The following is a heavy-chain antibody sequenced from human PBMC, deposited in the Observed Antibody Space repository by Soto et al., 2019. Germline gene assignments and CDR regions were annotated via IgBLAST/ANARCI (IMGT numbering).Heavy chain of an antibody. D-gene: IGHD3-3*01. CDR3: ARGQGLISEWSRNWFDP. CDR2: MNPNSGNT. J-gene: IGHJ5*02. CDR1: GYTFTSYD. Sequence: GASVKVSCKASGYTFTSYDINGVRQATGQGLEWMGWMNPNSGNTGYAQKFQGRVTMTRNTSISTAYMELSSLRSEDTAVYYCARGQGLISEWSRNWFDPWGQGTLVTVSS. V-gene: IGHV1-8*01.